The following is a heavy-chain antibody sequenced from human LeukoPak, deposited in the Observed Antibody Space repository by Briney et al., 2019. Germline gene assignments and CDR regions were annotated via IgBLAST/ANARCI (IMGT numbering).Heavy chain of an antibody. CDR1: GGSFSGYY. D-gene: IGHD6-6*01. V-gene: IGHV4-34*01. CDR2: INHSGST. Sequence: SETLSLTCAVYGGSFSGYYWSWIRQPPGKGLEWIGEINHSGSTNYNPSLKSRVTISVDTSKNQFSLKLSPVTAADTAVYYCARGRGSSSVCFDLWGRGTLVTVSS. CDR3: ARGRGSSSVCFDL. J-gene: IGHJ2*01.